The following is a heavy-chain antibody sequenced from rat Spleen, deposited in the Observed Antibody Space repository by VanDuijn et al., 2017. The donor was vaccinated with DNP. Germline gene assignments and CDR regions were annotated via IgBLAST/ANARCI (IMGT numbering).Heavy chain of an antibody. CDR2: ISPSGGRT. J-gene: IGHJ2*01. Sequence: EVQLVESGGGLVQPGRSLKLSCAASGFTFSNYDMAWVRQAPTQGLEWVASISPSGGRTYYRDSVKARFTISRDNSKSTLYLQMDSLRSEDTATYYCAIQLGVFDYWGQGVMVIVSS. CDR3: AIQLGVFDY. V-gene: IGHV5-19*01. CDR1: GFTFSNYD. D-gene: IGHD5-1*01.